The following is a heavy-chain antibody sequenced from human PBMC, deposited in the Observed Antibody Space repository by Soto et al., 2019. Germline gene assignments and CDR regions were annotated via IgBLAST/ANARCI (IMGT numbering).Heavy chain of an antibody. CDR3: AGEAPPRSGISYGMDV. J-gene: IGHJ6*02. D-gene: IGHD3-3*01. CDR1: GNNFNNYC. V-gene: IGHV1-69*17. CDR2: INPMLRIT. Sequence: QVQLVQSGAEVKKPGSSVKVSCKASGNNFNNYCFNWVRQVPGQGLEWMGGINPMLRITNYRQKFQGRITVTADRSTDTSYMELSGLGSEDTAVYYCAGEAPPRSGISYGMDVWGQGTPVTVSS.